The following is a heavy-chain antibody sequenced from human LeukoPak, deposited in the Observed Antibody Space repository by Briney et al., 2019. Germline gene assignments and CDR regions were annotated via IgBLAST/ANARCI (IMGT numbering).Heavy chain of an antibody. CDR3: ATIQLWKFDY. CDR1: GFTFSSYA. V-gene: IGHV3-23*01. CDR2: ISASGGST. D-gene: IGHD5-18*01. Sequence: GGSLRLSCTASGFTFSSYAMSWVRQAPGKGLEWVSAISASGGSTYYADSVKGRFTISRDNAKNSPYLQMNSLRAEDTAVYYCATIQLWKFDYWGQGTLVTVSS. J-gene: IGHJ4*02.